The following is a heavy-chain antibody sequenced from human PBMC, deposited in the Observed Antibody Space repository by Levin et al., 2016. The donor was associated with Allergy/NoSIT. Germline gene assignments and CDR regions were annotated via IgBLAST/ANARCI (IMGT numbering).Heavy chain of an antibody. CDR3: ARDTGYGDYPYYFDY. V-gene: IGHV3-48*03. CDR2: ISRSGSTI. D-gene: IGHD4-17*01. Sequence: WIRQPPGKGLEWVSYISRSGSTIYNADSVKGRFTISRDNAKNSLYLQMNSLRAEDTAVYYCARDTGYGDYPYYFDYWGQGTLVTVSS. J-gene: IGHJ4*02.